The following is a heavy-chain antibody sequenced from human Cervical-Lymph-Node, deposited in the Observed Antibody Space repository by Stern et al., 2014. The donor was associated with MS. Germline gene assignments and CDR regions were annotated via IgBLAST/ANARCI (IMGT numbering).Heavy chain of an antibody. J-gene: IGHJ4*02. D-gene: IGHD5-24*01. CDR1: GYTFTGYY. CDR2: INADTGDT. CDR3: ARDGYTIADY. Sequence: QVQLVQSGAEVKKPGASVKVSCKASGYTFTGYYIHWVRQAPGQGLEWVGRINADTGDTDYGQKFQGRVTMTRDTSISTAYMELSRLRSDDTAMYYCARDGYTIADYWGQGTLVTVSS. V-gene: IGHV1-2*06.